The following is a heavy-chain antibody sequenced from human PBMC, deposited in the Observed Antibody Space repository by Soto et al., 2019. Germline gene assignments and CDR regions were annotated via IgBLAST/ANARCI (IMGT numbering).Heavy chain of an antibody. J-gene: IGHJ5*02. CDR1: GGSISSYY. CDR2: IYYSGST. V-gene: IGHV4-59*08. Sequence: SETLSLTCTVSGGSISSYYWSWIRQPPGKGLEWIGYIYYSGSTDYNPSLKSRVTISVDTSKNQFSLKLSSVTAADTAVYYCASHRWFDPWGQGTLVTVSS. CDR3: ASHRWFDP.